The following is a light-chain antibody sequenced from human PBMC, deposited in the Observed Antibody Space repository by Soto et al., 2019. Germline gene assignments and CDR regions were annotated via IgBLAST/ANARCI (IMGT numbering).Light chain of an antibody. V-gene: IGKV1-39*01. J-gene: IGKJ2*01. Sequence: DIQMPQYPSSLSASVGDRVTITCRASPSISSYLNWYQQKPGKAPKLLIYAASSLQSGVPSRFSGSGSGTDFTLTISSLQPEDFATYYCQQSYSTLYTCGQGTKLEIK. CDR1: PSISSY. CDR2: AAS. CDR3: QQSYSTLYT.